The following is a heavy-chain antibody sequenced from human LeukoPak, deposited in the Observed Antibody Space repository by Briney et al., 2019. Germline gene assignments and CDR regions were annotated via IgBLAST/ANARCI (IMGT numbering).Heavy chain of an antibody. V-gene: IGHV4-34*01. CDR3: ARGHCSGGSCYRIDY. D-gene: IGHD2-15*01. J-gene: IGHJ4*02. Sequence: SETLSLTCAVYGGSFSGYYWSWIRQPPGKGLEWIGEINHSGSTNYNPSLKSRVTISIDMSKNQFSLKLSAVTAADTAVYYCARGHCSGGSCYRIDYWGQGTLVTVSS. CDR1: GGSFSGYY. CDR2: INHSGST.